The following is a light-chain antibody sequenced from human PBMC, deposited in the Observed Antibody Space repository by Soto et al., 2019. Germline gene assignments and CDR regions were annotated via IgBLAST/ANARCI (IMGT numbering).Light chain of an antibody. CDR3: QQYNNWLPSII. J-gene: IGKJ5*01. Sequence: EIVLTKTPATLSVSPGERATLSCRASESVSSNLAWYQQRPGQAPRLLIYGASTRATDTPVRFRGSGSGTEFTLTISSLQSEDFAVYYCQQYNNWLPSIIFGQGTRLEIK. V-gene: IGKV3-15*01. CDR1: ESVSSN. CDR2: GAS.